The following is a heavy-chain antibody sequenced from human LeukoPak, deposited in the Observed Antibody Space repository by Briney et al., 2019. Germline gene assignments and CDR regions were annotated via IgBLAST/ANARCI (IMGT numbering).Heavy chain of an antibody. V-gene: IGHV3-74*01. CDR3: ARVMGIDSSGYYAFGIDY. D-gene: IGHD3-22*01. CDR2: INSDGSST. Sequence: PGGSLRLSCAASGFTFSSYWVHWVRQAPGKGLVWVSRINSDGSSTSYADSVKGRFTISRDNAKNTLYLQMNSLRAEDTAVYYCARVMGIDSSGYYAFGIDYWGQGTLVTVSS. J-gene: IGHJ4*02. CDR1: GFTFSSYW.